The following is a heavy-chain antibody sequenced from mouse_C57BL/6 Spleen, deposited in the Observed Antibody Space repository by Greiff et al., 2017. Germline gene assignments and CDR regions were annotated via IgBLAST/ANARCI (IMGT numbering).Heavy chain of an antibody. Sequence: VKLQESGPELVKPGASVKISCKASGYAFSSSWMNWVKQRPGKGLEWIGRIYPGDGDTNYNGKFKGKATLTADKSSSTAYMQLSSLTSEDSAVYFCAMGPYYFDYWGQGTTLTVSS. CDR3: AMGPYYFDY. CDR1: GYAFSSSW. CDR2: IYPGDGDT. D-gene: IGHD4-1*01. J-gene: IGHJ2*01. V-gene: IGHV1-82*01.